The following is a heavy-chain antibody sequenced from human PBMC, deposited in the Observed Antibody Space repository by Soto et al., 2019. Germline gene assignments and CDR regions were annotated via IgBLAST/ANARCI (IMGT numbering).Heavy chain of an antibody. V-gene: IGHV1-58*01. CDR3: AADFYDILTGTNWFDP. D-gene: IGHD3-9*01. CDR1: GFTFTSSA. CDR2: IVVGSGNT. J-gene: IGHJ5*02. Sequence: ASVKVSCKASGFTFTSSAVQWVRQARGQRLEWIGWIVVGSGNTNYAQKFQERVTITRDMSTSTAYMELSSLRSEDTAVYYCAADFYDILTGTNWFDPWGQGTLVTVSS.